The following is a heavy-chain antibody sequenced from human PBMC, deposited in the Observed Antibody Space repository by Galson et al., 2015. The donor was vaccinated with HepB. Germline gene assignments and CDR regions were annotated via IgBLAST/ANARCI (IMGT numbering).Heavy chain of an antibody. CDR2: ISAYNGNT. CDR3: ARVRGSYHHFKNGMDV. V-gene: IGHV1-18*01. Sequence: SVKVSCKASGYTFTSYGISWVRQAPGQGLEWMGWISAYNGNTNYAQKLQGRVTMTTDTSTSTAYMELRSLRSDDTAVYYCARVRGSYHHFKNGMDVWGQGTTVTVSS. D-gene: IGHD1-26*01. J-gene: IGHJ6*02. CDR1: GYTFTSYG.